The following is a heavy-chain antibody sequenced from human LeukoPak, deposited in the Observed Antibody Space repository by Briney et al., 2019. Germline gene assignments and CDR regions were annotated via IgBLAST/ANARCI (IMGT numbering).Heavy chain of an antibody. CDR1: GASITSSSYY. CDR3: ASTLDGHFDF. Sequence: SETLSLTCTVSGASITSSSYYWGCIRQPPGKGLEWIGSIYYSGSTSSNPSLKSRVTMSVDTSKNQFSLKLNSVTAADTAVYYCASTLDGHFDFWGQGTLVTVSS. V-gene: IGHV4-39*01. D-gene: IGHD6-6*01. CDR2: IYYSGST. J-gene: IGHJ4*02.